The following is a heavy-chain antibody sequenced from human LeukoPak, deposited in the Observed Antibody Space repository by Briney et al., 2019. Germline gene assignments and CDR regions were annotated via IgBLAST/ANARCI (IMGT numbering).Heavy chain of an antibody. V-gene: IGHV1-69*04. CDR3: ARGAARRDNWFDP. Sequence: SVKVSCKASGGTFSSYAISWVRQAPGQGLEWMGRIIPILGIANYAQKFQGRVTITADKSTSTAYMELSSLRSEDTAVYYCARGAARRDNWFDPWGQGTLVTVSS. D-gene: IGHD6-6*01. CDR1: GGTFSSYA. J-gene: IGHJ5*02. CDR2: IIPILGIA.